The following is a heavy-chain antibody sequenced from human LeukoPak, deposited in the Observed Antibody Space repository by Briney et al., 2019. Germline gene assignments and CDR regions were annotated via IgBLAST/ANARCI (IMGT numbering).Heavy chain of an antibody. D-gene: IGHD3-10*01. V-gene: IGHV3-21*01. CDR2: ISSSSSYI. CDR3: AKFSDPGG. Sequence: GGSLRLSCAASGFTFSSYSMNWVRQAPGKGLEWVSSISSSSSYIYYADSVKGRFTISRDNAKNTLYLQMNSLRAEDTAVYYCAKFSDPGGWGQGTLVTASS. CDR1: GFTFSSYS. J-gene: IGHJ4*02.